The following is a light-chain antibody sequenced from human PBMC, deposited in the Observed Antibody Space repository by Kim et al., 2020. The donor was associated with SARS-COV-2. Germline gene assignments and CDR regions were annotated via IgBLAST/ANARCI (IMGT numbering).Light chain of an antibody. CDR2: SNS. Sequence: IITCSEAISSLGGYHVNWYQHATGTAPNPLISSNSDRPSGVPDRFTASKSDTSAALAISGLQSEDETTYYCAAWDESLDGFLVFGGGTQLTVL. V-gene: IGLV1-44*01. J-gene: IGLJ2*01. CDR3: AAWDESLDGFLV. CDR1: ISSLGGYH.